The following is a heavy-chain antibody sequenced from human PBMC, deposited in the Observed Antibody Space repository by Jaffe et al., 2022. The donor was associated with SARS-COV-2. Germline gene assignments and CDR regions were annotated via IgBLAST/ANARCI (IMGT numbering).Heavy chain of an antibody. J-gene: IGHJ4*02. D-gene: IGHD3-10*01. CDR1: GFTFSSYW. Sequence: EVQLVESGGGLVQPGGSLRLSCAASGFTFSSYWIAWVRQAPGKGLEWVANMNQDGSERYYVDSVRGRFTISRDNAKKSLYLQMNSLRADDTALYYCARGRGAHRYWGQGTLVTVSS. CDR3: ARGRGAHRY. CDR2: MNQDGSER. V-gene: IGHV3-7*03.